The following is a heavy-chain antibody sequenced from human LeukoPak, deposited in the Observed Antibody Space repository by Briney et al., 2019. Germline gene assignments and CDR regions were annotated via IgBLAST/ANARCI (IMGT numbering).Heavy chain of an antibody. Sequence: SETLSLTCTVSGFSITSDYWWGWVRQPPGKGLEWIGSFHHSGSTYYNPSLKSRVTISVDTSQNQFSLKLNSVTAADTAVYYCARVITKDYMDVWGKGTTVTVSS. CDR2: FHHSGST. CDR3: ARVITKDYMDV. V-gene: IGHV4-38-2*02. D-gene: IGHD3-16*01. J-gene: IGHJ6*03. CDR1: GFSITSDYW.